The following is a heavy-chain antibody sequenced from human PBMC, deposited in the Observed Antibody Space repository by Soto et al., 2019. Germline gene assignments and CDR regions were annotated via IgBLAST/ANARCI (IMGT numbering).Heavy chain of an antibody. CDR3: AKDIGIVATKARGMDV. CDR1: GFTFSSYG. J-gene: IGHJ6*02. Sequence: PGGSLRLSCAAPGFTFSSYGMHWVRQAPGKGLEWVAVISYDGSNKYYADSVKGRFTISRDNSKNTLYLQMNSLRAEDTAVYYCAKDIGIVATKARGMDVWGQGTTVTVSS. V-gene: IGHV3-30*18. D-gene: IGHD5-12*01. CDR2: ISYDGSNK.